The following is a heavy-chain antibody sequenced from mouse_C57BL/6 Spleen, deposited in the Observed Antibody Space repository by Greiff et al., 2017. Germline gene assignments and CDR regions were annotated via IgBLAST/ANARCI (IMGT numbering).Heavy chain of an antibody. Sequence: VQLQQSGPELVKPGASVKISCKASGYTFTDYYMNWVKQSHGKSLEWIGDINLNNGGTSYNQKFKGKATLTVDKSSSTAYMELRSLTSEDSAVYYCARWVYGSSYGYFDVWGTGTTVTVSS. CDR1: GYTFTDYY. J-gene: IGHJ1*03. V-gene: IGHV1-26*01. CDR3: ARWVYGSSYGYFDV. CDR2: INLNNGGT. D-gene: IGHD1-1*01.